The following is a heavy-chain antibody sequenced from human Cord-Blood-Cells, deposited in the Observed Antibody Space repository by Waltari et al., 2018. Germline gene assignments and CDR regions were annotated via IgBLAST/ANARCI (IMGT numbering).Heavy chain of an antibody. CDR3: AADRGVATIFYWYFDL. V-gene: IGHV1-58*01. CDR1: GFTFTSSA. CDR2: IVVGSGNT. J-gene: IGHJ2*01. D-gene: IGHD5-12*01. Sequence: QMQLVQSGPEVKKPGTSVKVSCKASGFTFTSSAVQWVRQARGQRLEWIGWIVVGSGNTNYAQKCQERVTITRDMATSTAYMELSSLRSEDTAVYYCAADRGVATIFYWYFDLWGRGTLVTVSS.